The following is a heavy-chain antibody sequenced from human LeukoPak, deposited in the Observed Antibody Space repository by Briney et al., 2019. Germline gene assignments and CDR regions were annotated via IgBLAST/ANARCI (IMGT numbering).Heavy chain of an antibody. J-gene: IGHJ4*02. CDR3: ARGHSGWYRARFGY. CDR1: GGSFSGYY. CDR2: INHSGSN. Sequence: SETLSLTCAVYGGSFSGYYWSWIRQPPGKGLEWIGEINHSGSNNYNPSLKSRVTISVDTSKNQFSLKLSSVTAADTAVYYCARGHSGWYRARFGYWGQGTLVTVSS. D-gene: IGHD6-19*01. V-gene: IGHV4-34*01.